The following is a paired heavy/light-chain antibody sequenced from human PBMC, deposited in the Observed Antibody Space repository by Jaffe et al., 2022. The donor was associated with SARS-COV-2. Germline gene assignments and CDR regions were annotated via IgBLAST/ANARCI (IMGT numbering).Light chain of an antibody. CDR1: QSISSW. V-gene: IGKV1-5*03. J-gene: IGKJ2*02. CDR3: QQYNSYWGGT. CDR2: KAS. Sequence: DIQMTQSPSTLSASVGDRVTITCRASQSISSWLAWYQQKPGKGPKLLIYKASSLESGVSSRFSGSGSGTEFTLTISSLQSDDFATYYCQQYNSYWGGTFGQGTKLEIK.
Heavy chain of an antibody. Sequence: EVQLVESGGGLVQPGGSLRLSCAASRFTFSSYEMNWVRQAPGMGLEWVSYISSSGSPIYYADSVKGRFTISRDNAKNSLYLQMNSLRAEDTAVYYCATDAGDNSAHPEYFQHWGQGTLVTVSS. CDR3: ATDAGDNSAHPEYFQH. V-gene: IGHV3-48*03. CDR1: RFTFSSYE. D-gene: IGHD3-22*01. J-gene: IGHJ1*01. CDR2: ISSSGSPI.